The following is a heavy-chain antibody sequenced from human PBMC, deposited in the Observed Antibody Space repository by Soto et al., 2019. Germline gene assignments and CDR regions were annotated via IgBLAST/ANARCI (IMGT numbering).Heavy chain of an antibody. V-gene: IGHV4-30-4*01. CDR1: GGSIDSGDYY. CDR3: ARAGWSDSWFDP. CDR2: ISYSRST. Sequence: SETLSLTCTVSGGSIDSGDYYWSWIRQPPGKGLEWIGYISYSRSTFYNPSLQSRLTISLVTSKNQFSLELTSVTAAHTAVYYCARAGWSDSWFDPWGQGTLVTVSS. J-gene: IGHJ5*02. D-gene: IGHD2-15*01.